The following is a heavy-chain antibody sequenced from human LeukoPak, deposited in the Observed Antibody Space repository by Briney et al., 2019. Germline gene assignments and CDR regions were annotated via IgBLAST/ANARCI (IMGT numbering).Heavy chain of an antibody. J-gene: IGHJ6*03. D-gene: IGHD2-2*01. CDR3: AREGCSSTSCFPYYYYYYMDV. V-gene: IGHV3-30-3*01. CDR2: ISYDGSNK. Sequence: GGSLRLSCAASGFTFSSYAMHWVRQAPGKGLEWVAVISYDGSNKYYADSVKGRFTISRDNSKNTLYLQMNSLRAEDTAVYYCAREGCSSTSCFPYYYYYYMDVWGKGTTVTVSS. CDR1: GFTFSSYA.